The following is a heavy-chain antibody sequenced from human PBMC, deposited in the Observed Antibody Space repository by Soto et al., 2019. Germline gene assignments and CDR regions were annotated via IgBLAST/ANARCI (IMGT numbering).Heavy chain of an antibody. V-gene: IGHV4-31*03. CDR1: GGSISSGGYY. CDR3: ARWVAALEDWFDP. Sequence: QVQLQESGPGLVKPSQTLSLTCTVSGGSISSGGYYWSWIRQHPGKGLEWIGYIYYSGSTYYNPSLKSRVTISVDTSKNQFSLKLSSVTAEDTAVYYCARWVAALEDWFDPWGQGTLVTVSS. CDR2: IYYSGST. J-gene: IGHJ5*02. D-gene: IGHD6-6*01.